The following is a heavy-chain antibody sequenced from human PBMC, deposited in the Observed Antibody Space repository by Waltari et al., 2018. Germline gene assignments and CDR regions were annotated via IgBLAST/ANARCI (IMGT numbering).Heavy chain of an antibody. D-gene: IGHD5-12*01. CDR1: GFTFSSYW. CDR2: IKQDGSEK. Sequence: EVQLVESGGGLVQPGGSLRLSCAASGFTFSSYWMSWVRQAPGKGLEWVANIKQDGSEKYYVDSVKGLFTIARDNAKNSLYLQMNSLRAEDTAVYYCARDTPMVATTFDYWGQGTLVTVSS. V-gene: IGHV3-7*01. J-gene: IGHJ4*02. CDR3: ARDTPMVATTFDY.